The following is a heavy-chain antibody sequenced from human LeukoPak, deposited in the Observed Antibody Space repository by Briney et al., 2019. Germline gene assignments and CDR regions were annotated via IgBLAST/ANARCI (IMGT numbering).Heavy chain of an antibody. V-gene: IGHV3-23*01. J-gene: IGHJ4*02. CDR1: GFTFTSYS. CDR2: ISGGGGRT. D-gene: IGHD2-21*02. Sequence: GGSLRLSCAASGFTFTSYSMNWVRQAPGKGLEWVSTISGGGGRTYYADSVKGRFTISRDNSKDTLYLQVNSLRAEDTAVYYCAKVPLAYCGGDCYVHFDYWGQGTLVTVSS. CDR3: AKVPLAYCGGDCYVHFDY.